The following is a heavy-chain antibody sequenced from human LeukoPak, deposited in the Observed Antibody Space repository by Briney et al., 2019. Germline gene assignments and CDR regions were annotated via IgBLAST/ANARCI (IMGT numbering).Heavy chain of an antibody. D-gene: IGHD3-10*01. J-gene: IGHJ4*02. CDR1: GFTFSSYS. CDR2: ISSSSSYI. Sequence: PGGSLRLSCAASGFTFSSYSMNWVRQAPGKGLEWVSSISSSSSYIYYADSVKGRFTISRDNAKNSLYLQMNSLRAEDTAVYYCARDFYYGSGSYGTFAYWGQGTLVTVSS. CDR3: ARDFYYGSGSYGTFAY. V-gene: IGHV3-21*01.